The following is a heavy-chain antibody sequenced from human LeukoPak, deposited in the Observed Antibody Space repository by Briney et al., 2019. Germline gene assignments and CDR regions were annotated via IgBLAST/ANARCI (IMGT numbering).Heavy chain of an antibody. CDR3: AAGSSWYYFDY. D-gene: IGHD6-13*01. CDR1: GYTFSTYG. CDR2: ISAYNGNT. Sequence: ASVKVSCKTSGYTFSTYGIAWVRQAPGQGLEWMGWISAYNGNTNYAQNLQGRVTMATDTSTSTAYMELRSLRSDDTAVYYCAAGSSWYYFDYWGQGTLVTVSS. V-gene: IGHV1-18*01. J-gene: IGHJ4*02.